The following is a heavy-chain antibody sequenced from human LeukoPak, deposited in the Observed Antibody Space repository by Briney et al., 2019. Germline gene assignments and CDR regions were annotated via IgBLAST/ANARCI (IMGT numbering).Heavy chain of an antibody. V-gene: IGHV4-34*01. Sequence: PSETLSLTCAVYGGSFSGYYWSWIRQPPGKGLEWIGEINHSGSTNYNPSLKSRVTISVDTSKNQFSLKLSSVTAAVTAVYYCARGYCSGGSCYSRRYYHYMDVWGKGTTVTVSS. CDR1: GGSFSGYY. J-gene: IGHJ6*03. CDR3: ARGYCSGGSCYSRRYYHYMDV. D-gene: IGHD2-15*01. CDR2: INHSGST.